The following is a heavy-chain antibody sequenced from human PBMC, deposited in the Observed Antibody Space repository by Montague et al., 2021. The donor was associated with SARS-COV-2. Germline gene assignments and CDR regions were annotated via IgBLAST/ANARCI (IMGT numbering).Heavy chain of an antibody. V-gene: IGHV4-34*12. Sequence: SKTLSLTCAVYGGSFSGYYWSWICQPPGKGLEWLGNIFYKGNTNYNVFLWGRVSMSLDTPQNQFSLRLASLTAADTAVYYCARSISSSGARDNWGQGILVTVS. CDR2: IFYKGNT. J-gene: IGHJ4*02. D-gene: IGHD3-22*01. CDR1: GGSFSGYY. CDR3: ARSISSSGARDN.